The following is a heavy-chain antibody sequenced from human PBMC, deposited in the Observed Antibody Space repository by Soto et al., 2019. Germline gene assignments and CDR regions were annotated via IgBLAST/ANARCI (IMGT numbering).Heavy chain of an antibody. Sequence: SETLSLTCAVYGGSFSGYYWSWIRQPPGKGLEWIGEINHSGSTNYNPSLKSRVTISVDTSKNQFSLKLSSVTAADTAVYYCASSSGPTDWFDPWGQGTLVTVSS. V-gene: IGHV4-34*01. J-gene: IGHJ5*02. CDR1: GGSFSGYY. CDR3: ASSSGPTDWFDP. CDR2: INHSGST. D-gene: IGHD3-22*01.